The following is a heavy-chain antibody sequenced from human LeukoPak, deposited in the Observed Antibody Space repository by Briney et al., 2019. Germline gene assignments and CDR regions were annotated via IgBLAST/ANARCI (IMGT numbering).Heavy chain of an antibody. J-gene: IGHJ3*02. CDR3: GRFGDAFDI. D-gene: IGHD3-10*01. V-gene: IGHV3-64D*06. CDR1: GFTFSSYV. Sequence: PGGSLRLSCSASGFTFSSYVLHWVRQAPGKGLEDVSAISGNGESTYYVDSVKGRFTISRDNAKNTLYLQMSSLRPEDTAIYYCGRFGDAFDIWGQGTMVTVYS. CDR2: ISGNGEST.